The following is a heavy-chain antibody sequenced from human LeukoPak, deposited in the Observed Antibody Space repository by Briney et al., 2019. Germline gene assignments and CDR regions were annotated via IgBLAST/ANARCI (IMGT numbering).Heavy chain of an antibody. CDR3: ARRGLYGPRSDY. CDR1: GGSVSSGSYY. J-gene: IGHJ4*02. CDR2: IYYSGST. D-gene: IGHD3-10*01. Sequence: PSETLSLTCTVSGGSVSSGSYYWSWIRQPPGKGLEWIGSIYYSGSTYYNPSLKSRVTVSVDTSKNQFSLKLTSVTAADTAVYYCARRGLYGPRSDYWGQGTLVTVSS. V-gene: IGHV4-39*01.